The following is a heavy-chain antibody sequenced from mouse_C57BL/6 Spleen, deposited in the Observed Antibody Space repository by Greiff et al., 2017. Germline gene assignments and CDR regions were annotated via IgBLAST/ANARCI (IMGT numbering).Heavy chain of an antibody. CDR1: GFSLTSYG. CDR3: AKRDWDYAWCAY. CDR2: IWGDGST. J-gene: IGHJ3*01. Sequence: QVQLQESGPGLVAPSQSLSITCTVSGFSLTSYGVSWVRQPPGKGLEWLGVIWGDGSTNYHSALISRLSISKDNSKSQIFLKLNSLQTDETARYSCAKRDWDYAWCAYWGQGTLVTVSA. V-gene: IGHV2-3*01. D-gene: IGHD4-1*01.